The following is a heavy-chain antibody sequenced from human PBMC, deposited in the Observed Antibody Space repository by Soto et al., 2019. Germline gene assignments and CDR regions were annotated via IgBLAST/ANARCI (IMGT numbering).Heavy chain of an antibody. D-gene: IGHD3-22*01. CDR3: ARTLGSAYDFAY. CDR1: GGSISSGGYY. CDR2: IYYSGST. V-gene: IGHV4-31*03. J-gene: IGHJ4*02. Sequence: QVQLQESGPGLVKPSQTLSLTCTVSGGSISSGGYYWSWIRQHPGKGLEWIGYIYYSGSTYYNPSLQRRLTLSVDTSKHQFSLKLSSVTAADTAVYYCARTLGSAYDFAYWGQGTRVTVSS.